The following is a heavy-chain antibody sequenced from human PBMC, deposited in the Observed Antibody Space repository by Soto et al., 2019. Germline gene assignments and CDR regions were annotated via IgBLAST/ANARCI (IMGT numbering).Heavy chain of an antibody. Sequence: QVQLQESGPGLVKPSETLFLTCTVSGGSISSYYWSWIRQPPGKGLEWIGYIYYSGSTNYNPSLKSRVTISVDTSKNQFSLKLSSVTAADTAVYYCARDHCSSTSCVGYDAFDIWGQGTMVTVSS. J-gene: IGHJ3*02. CDR1: GGSISSYY. V-gene: IGHV4-59*01. CDR2: IYYSGST. CDR3: ARDHCSSTSCVGYDAFDI. D-gene: IGHD2-2*01.